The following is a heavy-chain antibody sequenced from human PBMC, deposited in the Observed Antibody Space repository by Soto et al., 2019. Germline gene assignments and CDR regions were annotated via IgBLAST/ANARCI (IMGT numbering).Heavy chain of an antibody. Sequence: SQTLSLTCVISGDSVSSNSAAWNWIRQSPSRGLEWLGRTYYRSKWYNDYAVSVKSRITINPDTSKNQFSLQLNSVTPEDTAVYYWARGGGYSSSSGYDYWGQGTLVTVSS. CDR1: GDSVSSNSAA. CDR2: TYYRSKWYN. CDR3: ARGGGYSSSSGYDY. D-gene: IGHD6-13*01. J-gene: IGHJ4*02. V-gene: IGHV6-1*01.